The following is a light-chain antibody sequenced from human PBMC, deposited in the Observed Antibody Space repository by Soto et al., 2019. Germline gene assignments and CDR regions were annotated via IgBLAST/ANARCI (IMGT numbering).Light chain of an antibody. J-gene: IGKJ4*01. Sequence: EIVLTQSPATLSLSPGERATLSCRASQSVTNSLAWYQQKPGQAPRLLVYDASNRATGIPTRFSGSGSGTDFTLTISNLGPEDFAVYYCQQHISWPLTFGGGTKVEIK. V-gene: IGKV3-11*01. CDR1: QSVTNS. CDR3: QQHISWPLT. CDR2: DAS.